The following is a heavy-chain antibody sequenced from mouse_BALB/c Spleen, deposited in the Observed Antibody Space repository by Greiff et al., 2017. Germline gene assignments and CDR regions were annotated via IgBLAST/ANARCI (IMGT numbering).Heavy chain of an antibody. Sequence: VQLKESGPSLVKPSQTLSLTCSVTGDSITSGYWNWIRKFPGNKLEYMGYISYSGSTYYNPSLKSRISITRDTSKNQYYLQLNSVTTEDTATYYCARYPITTVDYYAMDYWGQGTSVTVSS. J-gene: IGHJ4*01. CDR2: ISYSGST. CDR3: ARYPITTVDYYAMDY. CDR1: GDSITSGY. D-gene: IGHD1-1*01. V-gene: IGHV3-8*02.